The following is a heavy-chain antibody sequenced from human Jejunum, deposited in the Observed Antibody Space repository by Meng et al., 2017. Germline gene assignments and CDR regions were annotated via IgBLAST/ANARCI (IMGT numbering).Heavy chain of an antibody. Sequence: GESLKLSCAASGFTFSSYAMQWVRQAPGKGLEYVSAISSNGGNTYYENSVKGRFTISRDNSKNTLYLQMSSLRADDMAVYYCARVMAGATGLGDYWGQGTRVTVSS. CDR3: ARVMAGATGLGDY. D-gene: IGHD1-1*01. CDR1: GFTFSSYA. CDR2: ISSNGGNT. J-gene: IGHJ4*02. V-gene: IGHV3-64*01.